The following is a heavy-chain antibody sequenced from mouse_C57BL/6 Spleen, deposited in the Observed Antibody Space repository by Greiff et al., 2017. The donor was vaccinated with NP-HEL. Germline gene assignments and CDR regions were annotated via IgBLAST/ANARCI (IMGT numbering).Heavy chain of an antibody. J-gene: IGHJ4*01. D-gene: IGHD2-4*01. CDR1: GYTFTSYW. V-gene: IGHV1-55*01. CDR3: ARWIYYDSLYYAMDY. CDR2: IYPGSGST. Sequence: VQLQQPGTELVKPGASVKLSCKASGYTFTSYWITWVKQRPGQGLEWIGDIYPGSGSTNYNEKFKSKATLTVDTSSSTAYMQLSSLTSEDSAVYYCARWIYYDSLYYAMDYWGQGTSVTVSS.